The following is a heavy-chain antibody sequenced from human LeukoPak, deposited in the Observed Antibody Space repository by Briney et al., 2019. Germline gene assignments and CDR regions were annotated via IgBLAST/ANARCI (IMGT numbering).Heavy chain of an antibody. V-gene: IGHV1-18*01. Sequence: ASVKVSCKASGYTFTSYGISWVRQAPGQGLEWMGWISAYSGNTNYAQKLQGRVTMTTDTSTSTAYMELRSLRSDDTAVYYCARDLNGGNWFDPWGQGTLVTVSS. D-gene: IGHD4-23*01. CDR1: GYTFTSYG. CDR3: ARDLNGGNWFDP. J-gene: IGHJ5*02. CDR2: ISAYSGNT.